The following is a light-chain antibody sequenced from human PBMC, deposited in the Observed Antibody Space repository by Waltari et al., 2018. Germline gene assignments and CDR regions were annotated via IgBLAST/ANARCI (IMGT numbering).Light chain of an antibody. CDR2: DAS. CDR3: QQYDTWPPT. J-gene: IGKJ1*01. V-gene: IGKV3-15*01. Sequence: EIVMTQSPDTLSVSPGERATLSCRASQSLSSDLAWYQQRPGQAPRLLMSDASTRASGIPARFSGSGSGTEFPLTISSMQSEDFAVYYCQQYDTWPPTFGQGTKVEV. CDR1: QSLSSD.